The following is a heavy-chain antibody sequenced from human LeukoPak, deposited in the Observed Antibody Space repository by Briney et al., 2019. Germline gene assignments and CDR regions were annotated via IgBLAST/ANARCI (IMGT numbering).Heavy chain of an antibody. J-gene: IGHJ4*02. CDR3: ARDKGGYSGHRFDY. CDR2: IVLMLATT. V-gene: IGHV1-69*13. D-gene: IGHD5-12*01. CDR1: GGTFKNYA. Sequence: GASVQVSCKASGGTFKNYAISWVRQAPGEGLEWMGGIVLMLATTSYAQKFQDRVTISADESTSTVHMELSGLTSDDTATYYCARDKGGYSGHRFDYWGQGTLIRVSS.